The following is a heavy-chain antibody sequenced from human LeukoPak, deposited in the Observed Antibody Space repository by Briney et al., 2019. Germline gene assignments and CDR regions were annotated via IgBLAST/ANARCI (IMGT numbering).Heavy chain of an antibody. CDR3: ARAVVGATPFDY. D-gene: IGHD1-26*01. CDR1: GFTFDDYG. J-gene: IGHJ4*02. V-gene: IGHV3-20*04. Sequence: GGSLRLSCAASGFTFDDYGMSWVRQAPGKGLEWVTGINYNGGHTDYSDSVKGRFTISRDNAKNFLYLQMNSLRAEDTAVYYCARAVVGATPFDYWGQGTLVTVSS. CDR2: INYNGGHT.